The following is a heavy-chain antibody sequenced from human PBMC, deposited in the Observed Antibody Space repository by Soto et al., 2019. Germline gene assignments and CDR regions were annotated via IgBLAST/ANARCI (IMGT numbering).Heavy chain of an antibody. CDR3: ARAEGNSVGFYDYVWGSYRYTIDY. CDR1: GYTFTSYG. Sequence: ASVKVSCKASGYTFTSYGISWVRQAPGQGXEWMGWISAYNGNTNYAQKLQGRVTMTTDTSTSTAYMELRSLRSDDTAVYYCARAEGNSVGFYDYVWGSYRYTIDYWGQGTLVTVSS. D-gene: IGHD3-16*02. V-gene: IGHV1-18*01. CDR2: ISAYNGNT. J-gene: IGHJ4*02.